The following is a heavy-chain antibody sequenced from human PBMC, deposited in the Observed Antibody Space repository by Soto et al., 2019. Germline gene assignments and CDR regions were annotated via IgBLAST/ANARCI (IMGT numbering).Heavy chain of an antibody. Sequence: QVQLVQSGAEVKKPGASVKVSCKASGYTFTGYYMHWVRQAPGQGLGWMGWINPNSGGTNYAQKFQGWVTMTRDTSISTAYMELSRLRSDDTAVYYCARGEEYFDWLPTRGGWFDPWGQGTLVTVSS. V-gene: IGHV1-2*04. J-gene: IGHJ5*02. CDR2: INPNSGGT. D-gene: IGHD3-9*01. CDR1: GYTFTGYY. CDR3: ARGEEYFDWLPTRGGWFDP.